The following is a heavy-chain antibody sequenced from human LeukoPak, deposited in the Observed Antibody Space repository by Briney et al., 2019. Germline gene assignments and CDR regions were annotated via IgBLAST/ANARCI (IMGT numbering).Heavy chain of an antibody. CDR2: IRYDGSNK. CDR3: AKSFPGRYYYDSSGYYPFDY. D-gene: IGHD3-22*01. J-gene: IGHJ4*02. Sequence: GGSLRLSCAASGFTFSSYGMHWVRQAPGKGLEWVAFIRYDGSNKYYADSMKGRFTISRDNSKNTLYLQMNSLRAEDTAVYYCAKSFPGRYYYDSSGYYPFDYWGQGTLVTVSS. V-gene: IGHV3-30*02. CDR1: GFTFSSYG.